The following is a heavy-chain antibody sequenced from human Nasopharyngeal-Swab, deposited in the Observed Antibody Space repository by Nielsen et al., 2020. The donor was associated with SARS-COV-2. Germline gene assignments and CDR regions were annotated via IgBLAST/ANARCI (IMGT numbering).Heavy chain of an antibody. J-gene: IGHJ2*01. Sequence: VRQAPGKGLEWMGIIYPGDPDTRYSPSFQGQVTISADKSISTAYLQWSSLKASDTAMYYCARQGSGYYYAWYFDLWGRGTLVTVSS. CDR2: IYPGDPDT. D-gene: IGHD3-22*01. CDR3: ARQGSGYYYAWYFDL. V-gene: IGHV5-51*01.